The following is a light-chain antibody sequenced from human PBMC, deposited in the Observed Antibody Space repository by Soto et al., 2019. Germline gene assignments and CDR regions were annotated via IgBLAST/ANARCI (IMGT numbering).Light chain of an antibody. CDR2: GAS. J-gene: IGKJ5*01. CDR1: QSLSSN. CDR3: QQYNNWPPEIT. V-gene: IGKV3-15*01. Sequence: EKVMTQSPATLSVSPGERATISCRASQSLSSNLAWYQQKPGQAPRLLIYGASTRATGIPARFSGSGSGTEFTLTISSLQSEDFAIYYCQQYNNWPPEITFGQGTRWRL.